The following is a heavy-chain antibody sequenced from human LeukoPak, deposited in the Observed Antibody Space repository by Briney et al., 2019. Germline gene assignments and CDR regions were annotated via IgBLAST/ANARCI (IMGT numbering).Heavy chain of an antibody. D-gene: IGHD5-24*01. CDR2: ISAYNGNT. Sequence: ASVKVSCKASGYTFTSYGISWVRQAPGQGLEWMGWISAYNGNTNYAQKLQGRVTMTTDTSTSTAYMELRSLRSDDTAVYYCARGTVLGEMATITDFDYWGQGTLVTVSS. J-gene: IGHJ4*02. CDR1: GYTFTSYG. V-gene: IGHV1-18*01. CDR3: ARGTVLGEMATITDFDY.